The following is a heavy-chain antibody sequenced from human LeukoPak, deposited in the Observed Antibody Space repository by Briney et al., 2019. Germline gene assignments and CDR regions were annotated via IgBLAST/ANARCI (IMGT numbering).Heavy chain of an antibody. V-gene: IGHV4-34*01. CDR2: INHSGST. D-gene: IGHD5-12*01. J-gene: IGHJ4*02. CDR3: ARGGGYSGLGY. Sequence: PSETLCLTCAVYGGSFSGYYWSWIRQPPGKGLEWIGEINHSGSTNYNPSLKSRVTISVDTSKNQFSLKLSSVTAADTAVYYCARGGGYSGLGYWGQGTLVTVSS. CDR1: GGSFSGYY.